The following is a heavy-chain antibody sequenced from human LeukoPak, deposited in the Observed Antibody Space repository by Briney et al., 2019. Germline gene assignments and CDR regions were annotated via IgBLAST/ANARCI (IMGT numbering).Heavy chain of an antibody. Sequence: GGSLRLSCAASGFTFSSYDMHWVRQAPGRGLEWVSAIGIAGDTYYPDSVKGRFTISRENAKNSMYLQMNSLKDRDTAVYYCIRGGIQVSGIDAFDIWGQGTMVTVSS. CDR3: IRGGIQVSGIDAFDI. V-gene: IGHV3-13*01. CDR1: GFTFSSYD. CDR2: IGIAGDT. J-gene: IGHJ3*02. D-gene: IGHD5/OR15-5a*01.